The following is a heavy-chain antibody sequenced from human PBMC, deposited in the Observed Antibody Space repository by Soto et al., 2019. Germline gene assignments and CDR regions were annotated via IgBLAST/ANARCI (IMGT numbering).Heavy chain of an antibody. V-gene: IGHV4-31*03. CDR3: ARESLRKFNWFDP. Sequence: SETLSLTCTVSGGSISSGGYYWSWIRQHPGKGLEWIGYIYYSGSTYYNPSLKSRVTISVDTSKNQFSLKLSSVTAADTAVYYCARESLRKFNWFDPWGQGTLVTVSS. J-gene: IGHJ5*02. CDR1: GGSISSGGYY. CDR2: IYYSGST.